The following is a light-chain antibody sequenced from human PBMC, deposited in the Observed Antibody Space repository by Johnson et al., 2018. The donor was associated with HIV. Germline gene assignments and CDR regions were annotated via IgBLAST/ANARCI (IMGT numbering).Light chain of an antibody. J-gene: IGLJ1*01. CDR2: ESN. CDR1: SSNIGNNY. V-gene: IGLV1-51*02. CDR3: GTWDSSLNSGV. Sequence: QSVLTQSPSVSAAPGQKVTISCSGSSSNIGNNYVSWYQQLPGTAPKLLIYESNKRPSGIPDRFSGSKSDTSATLGITGLQTGDEADYYCGTWDSSLNSGVFGNGTKVTVL.